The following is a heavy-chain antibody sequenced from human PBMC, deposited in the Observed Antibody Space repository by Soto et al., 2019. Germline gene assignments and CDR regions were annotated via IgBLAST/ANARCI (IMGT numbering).Heavy chain of an antibody. D-gene: IGHD6-19*01. Sequence: QVQLVESGGGVVQPGRSLRLSCAASGFTFSSYGMHWVRQAPGKGLEWVAVISYDGSNKYYADSVKGRFTISRDNSKNTLYLQMNSLRAEDTAVYYCAKEAQQWLVFDYWGQGTLVTVSP. V-gene: IGHV3-30*18. CDR1: GFTFSSYG. J-gene: IGHJ4*02. CDR2: ISYDGSNK. CDR3: AKEAQQWLVFDY.